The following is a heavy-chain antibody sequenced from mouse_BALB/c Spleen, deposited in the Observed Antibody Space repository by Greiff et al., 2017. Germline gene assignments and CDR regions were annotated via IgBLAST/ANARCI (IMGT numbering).Heavy chain of an antibody. V-gene: IGHV7-1*02. J-gene: IGHJ1*01. CDR2: SRNKANDYTT. CDR1: GFTFSDFY. D-gene: IGHD2-4*01. Sequence: EVNVVESGGGLVQPGGSLRLSCATSGFTFSDFYMEWVRQPPGKRLEWIAASRNKANDYTTEYSASVKGRFIVSRDTSQSILYLQMNALRAEDTAIYYCARSYYDYDDGYWYFDVWGAGTTVTVSS. CDR3: ARSYYDYDDGYWYFDV.